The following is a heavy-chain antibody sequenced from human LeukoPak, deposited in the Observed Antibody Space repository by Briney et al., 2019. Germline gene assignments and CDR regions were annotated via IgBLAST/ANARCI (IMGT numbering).Heavy chain of an antibody. V-gene: IGHV1-18*01. Sequence: ASVKVSCKASGYTFNSYGISWVRQAPGQGLEWMGWISAYNGNTNYAQKLQGRVTMTTDTSTSTAYMELRSLRSDDTAVYYCARAYDILTGYYPTYDYWGQGTLVTVSS. J-gene: IGHJ4*02. CDR2: ISAYNGNT. CDR1: GYTFNSYG. D-gene: IGHD3-9*01. CDR3: ARAYDILTGYYPTYDY.